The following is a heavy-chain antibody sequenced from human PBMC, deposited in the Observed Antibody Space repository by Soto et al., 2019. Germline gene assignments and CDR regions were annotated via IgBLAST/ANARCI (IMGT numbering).Heavy chain of an antibody. V-gene: IGHV4-31*03. CDR1: GGSISNGYYY. CDR2: IYHSGRT. J-gene: IGHJ4*02. D-gene: IGHD2-15*01. CDR3: ARWVEVSLDYFDS. Sequence: QVQLQESGPGLVKPSQTLSLTCTVSGGSISNGYYYWSWVRQNPGKGLEWIGHIYHSGRTYYNPSLKSRVTISVDTSKHQFSLNLSSVPAADTAVYYCARWVEVSLDYFDSWGQGTPVTVSS.